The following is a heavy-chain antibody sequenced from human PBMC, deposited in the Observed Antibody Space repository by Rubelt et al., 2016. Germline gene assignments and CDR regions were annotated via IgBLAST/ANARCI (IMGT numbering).Heavy chain of an antibody. CDR2: LYSGGST. Sequence: GGSLRLSCAASGFTFSSYSMNWVRQAPGKGLEWVSILYSGGSTYYADSVKGRFTISRDNSENTLYLQMNSLRTEDTATYYCARLGWFGELFGAMEHRDVWGQGTTVTVSS. D-gene: IGHD3-10*01. V-gene: IGHV3-53*01. CDR3: ARLGWFGELFGAMEHRDV. CDR1: GFTFSSYS. J-gene: IGHJ6*02.